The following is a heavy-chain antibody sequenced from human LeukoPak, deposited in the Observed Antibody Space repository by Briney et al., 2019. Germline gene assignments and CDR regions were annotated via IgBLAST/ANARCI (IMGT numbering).Heavy chain of an antibody. CDR1: GSTFSSYG. V-gene: IGHV3-23*01. CDR3: ARRLSSIWYYDY. J-gene: IGHJ4*02. Sequence: GGSLRLSCAASGSTFSSYGMSWVRQAPEKGLEWVSSISESGINTYYADSVKGRFTISRDNSKNTLYLQMNSLRAEDTAVYFCARRLSSIWYYDYWGQGTLVPVSS. CDR2: ISESGINT. D-gene: IGHD6-13*01.